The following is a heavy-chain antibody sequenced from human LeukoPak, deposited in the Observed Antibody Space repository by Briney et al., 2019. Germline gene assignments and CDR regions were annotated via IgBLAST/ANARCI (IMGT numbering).Heavy chain of an antibody. CDR3: EARTYYDFWSGPVFDI. CDR2: LYSSGYT. J-gene: IGHJ3*02. V-gene: IGHV3-66*01. CDR1: GFSVTSNY. Sequence: GGSLRLSCAASGFSVTSNYMSWVRQAPGQGLEWVSVLYSSGYTKYADSVKGRFTISRDNSKNTLYLQMNSLRAEDTAVYYCEARTYYDFWSGPVFDIWGQGTMVTVSS. D-gene: IGHD3-3*01.